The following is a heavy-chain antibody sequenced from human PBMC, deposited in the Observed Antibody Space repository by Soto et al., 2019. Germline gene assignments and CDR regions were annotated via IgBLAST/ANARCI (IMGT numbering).Heavy chain of an antibody. CDR3: AGRITMIVTL. J-gene: IGHJ4*02. CDR2: ISYDGSNK. V-gene: IGHV3-30-3*01. D-gene: IGHD3-22*01. CDR1: GFTFSSYA. Sequence: PGGSLRLSCAASGFTFSSYAMHWVRQAPGKGLEWVAVISYDGSNKYYADSVKGRFTISRDNSKNTLYLQMNSLRAEDTAVYYCAGRITMIVTLWGQGTLVTVSS.